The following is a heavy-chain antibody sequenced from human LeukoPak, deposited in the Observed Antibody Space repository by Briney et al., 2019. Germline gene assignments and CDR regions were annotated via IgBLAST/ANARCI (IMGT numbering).Heavy chain of an antibody. Sequence: ASVQVSFKVSGYRLSSVSMHWVRQAPGKGLEWMGGFEPEDGATIYAERFQGRITMTEDTSTDTAYMDLSRLTSEDTAVYYCMIDYFDWASSRSGNYFWGQGTLVTVSS. CDR3: MIDYFDWASSRSGNYF. V-gene: IGHV1-24*01. J-gene: IGHJ4*02. CDR1: GYRLSSVS. CDR2: FEPEDGAT. D-gene: IGHD3-3*01.